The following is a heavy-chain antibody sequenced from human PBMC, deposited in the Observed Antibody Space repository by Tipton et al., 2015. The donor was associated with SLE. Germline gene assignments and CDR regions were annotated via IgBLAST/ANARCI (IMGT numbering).Heavy chain of an antibody. Sequence: QVQLVQSGAEVKKPGASVKVSCKASGYTFTSYYMHWVRQAPGQGLEWMGIINPSGGSTSYAQKFQGRVTMARDTSTSTVYMELSSLRSEDTAVYYCATVPYGPEWYFDYWGQGTLVTVSS. CDR2: INPSGGST. D-gene: IGHD3-10*01. CDR1: GYTFTSYY. V-gene: IGHV1-46*01. J-gene: IGHJ4*02. CDR3: ATVPYGPEWYFDY.